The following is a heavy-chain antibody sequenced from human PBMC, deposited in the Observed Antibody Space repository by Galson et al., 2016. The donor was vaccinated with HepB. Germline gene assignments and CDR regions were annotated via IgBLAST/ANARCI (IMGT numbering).Heavy chain of an antibody. CDR1: GFSLSTGGAG. Sequence: PALVKPTQTLTLTCTFSGFSLSTGGAGVAWIRQPPGRALEWLALIYWNDDKHYTPSLKSRLTVTNDTSKNQVVLTMTNMDPVETSTYSCALAYCRGDGCYLPDACDMWGQGTMVTVAS. CDR2: IYWNDDK. D-gene: IGHD2-15*01. CDR3: ALAYCRGDGCYLPDACDM. J-gene: IGHJ3*02. V-gene: IGHV2-5*01.